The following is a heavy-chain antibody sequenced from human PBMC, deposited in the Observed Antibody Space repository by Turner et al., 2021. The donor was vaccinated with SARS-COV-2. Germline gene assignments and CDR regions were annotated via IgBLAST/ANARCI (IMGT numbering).Heavy chain of an antibody. Sequence: VQLVESGGGVVQPGRSLRLSCAASVFTFSSYAMQWVRQAPGKGLEWVAVISYDGSNKYYADSVKGRFTISRDNSKNTLYLQMNSLRAEDTAVYYCARGDGYNEFDYWGQGTLVTVSS. D-gene: IGHD5-12*01. V-gene: IGHV3-30-3*01. CDR3: ARGDGYNEFDY. CDR1: VFTFSSYA. J-gene: IGHJ4*02. CDR2: ISYDGSNK.